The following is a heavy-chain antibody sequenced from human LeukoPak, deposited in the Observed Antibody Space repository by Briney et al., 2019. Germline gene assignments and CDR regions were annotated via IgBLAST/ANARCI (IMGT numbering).Heavy chain of an antibody. J-gene: IGHJ4*02. Sequence: ASVKVSCKASGGTFSSYAISWVRQAPGQGLEWMGGIIPIFGTANYAQKFQGRVTITADKSTSTAYMELSSLRSEDTAVYYCARVLGGCSGGSCSTFDYWGQGTLVTVSS. CDR1: GGTFSSYA. V-gene: IGHV1-69*06. D-gene: IGHD2-15*01. CDR2: IIPIFGTA. CDR3: ARVLGGCSGGSCSTFDY.